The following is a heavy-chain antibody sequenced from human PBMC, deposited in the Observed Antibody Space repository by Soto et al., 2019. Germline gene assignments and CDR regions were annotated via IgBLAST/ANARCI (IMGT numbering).Heavy chain of an antibody. Sequence: PGWSLRLSCAASGFTFSSYAMHWVRQAPGKGLEWVAVISYDGSNKYYADSVKGRFTISRDNSKNTLYLQMNSLRAEDTAVYYCARDFGIIVGAPHGAFDIWVQGTMVSVSS. CDR2: ISYDGSNK. J-gene: IGHJ3*02. CDR3: ARDFGIIVGAPHGAFDI. D-gene: IGHD1-26*01. V-gene: IGHV3-30-3*01. CDR1: GFTFSSYA.